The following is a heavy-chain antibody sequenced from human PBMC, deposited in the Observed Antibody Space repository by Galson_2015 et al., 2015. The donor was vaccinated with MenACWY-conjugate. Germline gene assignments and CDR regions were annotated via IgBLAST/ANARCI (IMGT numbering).Heavy chain of an antibody. J-gene: IGHJ5*02. CDR3: ARVDYYGSGSYYLSWFDP. D-gene: IGHD3-10*01. Sequence: SVKVSCKVSGYTLTELSMHWVRQAPGKGLEWMGGFDPEDGETIYAQKFQGRVTMTEDTSTDTAYMELSSLRSEDTAVYYCARVDYYGSGSYYLSWFDPWGQGTLVTVSS. CDR2: FDPEDGET. V-gene: IGHV1-24*01. CDR1: GYTLTELS.